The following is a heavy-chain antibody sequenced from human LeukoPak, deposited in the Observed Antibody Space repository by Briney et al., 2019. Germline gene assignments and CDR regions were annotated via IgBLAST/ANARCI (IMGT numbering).Heavy chain of an antibody. CDR3: VKERDRGIEVADDFDY. J-gene: IGHJ4*02. Sequence: PGGSLRLSCEASGFTFSMYSIAWVRQAPGKGLEWVSVINDRGGYIQDADSVKGRFTISRDNSQNTLFLQMNSLRDDDTAVYYCVKERDRGIEVADDFDYWGQGTLVTVSS. D-gene: IGHD6-19*01. V-gene: IGHV3-23*01. CDR2: INDRGGYI. CDR1: GFTFSMYS.